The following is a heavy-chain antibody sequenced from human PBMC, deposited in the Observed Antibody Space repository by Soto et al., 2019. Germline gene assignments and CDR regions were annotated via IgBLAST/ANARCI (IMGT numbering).Heavy chain of an antibody. Sequence: SETLSLTCTVSGGSISRGDYYWSWIRQPPGKGLEWIGYIYYSGSTYYNPSLKSRVTISVDTSKNQFSLKLSSVTAADTAVYYCARGGLGYCSGGSCYSAELSRYYYGMDVWGQGTTVTVSS. J-gene: IGHJ6*02. CDR2: IYYSGST. D-gene: IGHD2-15*01. CDR1: GGSISRGDYY. V-gene: IGHV4-30-4*01. CDR3: ARGGLGYCSGGSCYSAELSRYYYGMDV.